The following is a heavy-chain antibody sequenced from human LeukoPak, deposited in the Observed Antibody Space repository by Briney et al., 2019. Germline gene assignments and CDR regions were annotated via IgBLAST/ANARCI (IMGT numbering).Heavy chain of an antibody. Sequence: ASVKVSCKASGYTFTSYAMNWVRQAPGQGLEWMGWINTNTGNPTYAQGFTGRFVFSLDTSVSTAYLQISSLKAEDTAAYYCAREGYNLSYWYFDLWGRGTLVTVSS. J-gene: IGHJ2*01. CDR3: AREGYNLSYWYFDL. D-gene: IGHD5-24*01. CDR2: INTNTGNP. CDR1: GYTFTSYA. V-gene: IGHV7-4-1*02.